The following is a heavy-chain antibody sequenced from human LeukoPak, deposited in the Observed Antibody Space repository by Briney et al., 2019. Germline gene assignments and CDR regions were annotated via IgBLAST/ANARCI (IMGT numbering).Heavy chain of an antibody. D-gene: IGHD4-17*01. CDR2: FDPEDGET. Sequence: ASVKVSCKVSGYTLTELSMHWVRQAPGKGLEWTGGFDPEDGETIYAQKFQGRVTMTEDTSTDTAYMELSSLRSEDTAVYYCATKLGRGTVTPSFDYWGQGTLVTVSS. CDR1: GYTLTELS. CDR3: ATKLGRGTVTPSFDY. V-gene: IGHV1-24*01. J-gene: IGHJ4*02.